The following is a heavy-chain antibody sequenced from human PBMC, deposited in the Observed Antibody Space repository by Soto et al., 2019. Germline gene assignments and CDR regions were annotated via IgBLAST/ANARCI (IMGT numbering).Heavy chain of an antibody. J-gene: IGHJ6*02. Sequence: QVQVVQSGAEVKKPGSSVKVSCKVSGGIFTNNAISWVRQAPGQGLEWLGGVIPLFDTAYYAQIFRGRLKISADGATTTAYMELSGLATAEPGGYFFSTRGHNDCLHLFHGMDVWGQGTTVTVS. CDR2: VIPLFDTA. V-gene: IGHV1-69*01. D-gene: IGHD5-18*01. CDR3: STRGHNDCLHLFHGMDV. CDR1: GGIFTNNA.